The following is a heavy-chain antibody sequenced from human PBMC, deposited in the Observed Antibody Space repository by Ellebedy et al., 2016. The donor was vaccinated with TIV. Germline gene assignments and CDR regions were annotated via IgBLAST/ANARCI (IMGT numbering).Heavy chain of an antibody. D-gene: IGHD2-15*01. CDR1: GFTFSKFW. J-gene: IGHJ5*02. CDR2: INQDASTR. V-gene: IGHV3-7*01. Sequence: GGSLRLXCAAPGFTFSKFWLHWVRQAPGKGLEWVANINQDASTRYYVDSVKGRFTISRDNAKNSLYLQMNTLRAEDTAVYYCAREIGGGGSAWGQGTLVTVSS. CDR3: AREIGGGGSA.